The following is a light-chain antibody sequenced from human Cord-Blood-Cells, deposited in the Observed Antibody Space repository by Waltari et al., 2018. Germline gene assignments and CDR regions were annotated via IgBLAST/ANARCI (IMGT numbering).Light chain of an antibody. V-gene: IGLV2-14*01. CDR1: SSDVGGYNH. CDR3: AAWDDSLSGWV. J-gene: IGLJ3*02. CDR2: DVS. Sequence: QSALTQPASVSGSPEQSLNISCTGTSSDVGGYNHVSWYQQHPGKAPKLMIYDVSNRPSGVSNRFSGSKSGNTASLTISGLQAEDEADYYCAAWDDSLSGWVFGGGTKLTVL.